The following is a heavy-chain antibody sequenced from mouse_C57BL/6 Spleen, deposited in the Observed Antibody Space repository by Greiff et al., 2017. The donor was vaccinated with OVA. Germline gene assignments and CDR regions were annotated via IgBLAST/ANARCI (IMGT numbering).Heavy chain of an antibody. CDR1: GYTFTSYW. Sequence: QVQLQQSGAELVMPGASVKLSCKASGYTFTSYWMHWVKQRPGQGLEWIGEIDPSDSYTNYNQKFKGKSTLTVDKSSSTAYMQLSSLTSEDSAVYYCARRGTTVERGFDYWGQGTTLTVSS. CDR3: ARRGTTVERGFDY. D-gene: IGHD1-1*01. J-gene: IGHJ2*01. CDR2: IDPSDSYT. V-gene: IGHV1-69*01.